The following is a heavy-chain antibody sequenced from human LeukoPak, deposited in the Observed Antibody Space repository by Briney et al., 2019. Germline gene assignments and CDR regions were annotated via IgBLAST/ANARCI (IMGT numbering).Heavy chain of an antibody. J-gene: IGHJ6*02. V-gene: IGHV1-8*01. Sequence: GASVKVSCKASGYTFTSYDINWVRQATGQGLEWMGWMNPNSGNTGYAQKFQGRVTMTRNTSISTAYMELSSLRSEDTAVYYCARIDAGYCSSTSCYSKNYYYGMDAWGQGTTVTVSS. D-gene: IGHD2-2*01. CDR3: ARIDAGYCSSTSCYSKNYYYGMDA. CDR1: GYTFTSYD. CDR2: MNPNSGNT.